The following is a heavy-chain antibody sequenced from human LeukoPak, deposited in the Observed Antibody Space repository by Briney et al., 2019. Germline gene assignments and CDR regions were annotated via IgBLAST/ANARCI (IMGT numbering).Heavy chain of an antibody. J-gene: IGHJ6*03. CDR1: GGSISSSSYY. CDR3: ARDSYDILTGYYIWSGYYYMDV. V-gene: IGHV4-39*02. CDR2: IYYSGST. Sequence: PSETLSLTCTVSGGSISSSSYYWGWIRQPPGKGLEWIGSIYYSGSTYYNPSLKSRVTISVDTSKNQFSLKLSSVTAADTAVYYCARDSYDILTGYYIWSGYYYMDVWGKGTTVTISS. D-gene: IGHD3-9*01.